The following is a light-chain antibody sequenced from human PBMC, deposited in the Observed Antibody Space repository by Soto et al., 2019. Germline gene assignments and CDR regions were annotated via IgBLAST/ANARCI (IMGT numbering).Light chain of an antibody. CDR1: RSLARNY. V-gene: IGKV3-20*01. J-gene: IGKJ2*01. Sequence: DIVLTQSPGTLSLSPGESATLSCRASRSLARNYLAWYQQKPGQAPRLLFYGASTRATGVPDRFSGSGSGTDFVLTISRLEPEDFAIYYCQQYRSSFMYTFGQGTKLEI. CDR3: QQYRSSFMYT. CDR2: GAS.